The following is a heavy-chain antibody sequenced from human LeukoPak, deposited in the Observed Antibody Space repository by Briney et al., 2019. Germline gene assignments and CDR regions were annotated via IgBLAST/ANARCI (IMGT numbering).Heavy chain of an antibody. CDR2: IGHTSGA. CDR1: GFTFSSYA. CDR3: ADFGSGSYIFNY. Sequence: GGSLRLSCAASGFTFSSYAMCWVRQAPGKGLEWVATIGHTSGAWYADSVMGRFTISRDNSKSMLYLHMNSLSGEDTALYYCADFGSGSYIFNYWGQGSLVTVSS. J-gene: IGHJ4*02. D-gene: IGHD3-10*01. V-gene: IGHV3-23*01.